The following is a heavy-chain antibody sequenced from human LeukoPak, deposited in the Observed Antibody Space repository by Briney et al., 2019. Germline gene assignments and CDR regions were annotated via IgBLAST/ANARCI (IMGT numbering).Heavy chain of an antibody. CDR1: GYTFTGYY. CDR2: INPSGGT. CDR3: AREGVAGTGLDY. Sequence: GASVKVSCKASGYTFTGYYMHWVRQAPGQGLEWMGIINPSGGTSYAQKLQGRITMTRDTSTVCMELSSLRSEDTAFYYCAREGVAGTGLDYWGQGTLVTVSS. D-gene: IGHD6-13*01. V-gene: IGHV1-46*01. J-gene: IGHJ4*02.